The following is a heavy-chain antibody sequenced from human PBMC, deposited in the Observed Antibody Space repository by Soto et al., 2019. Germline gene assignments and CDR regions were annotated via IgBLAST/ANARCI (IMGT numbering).Heavy chain of an antibody. D-gene: IGHD1-1*01. J-gene: IGHJ4*02. CDR3: ARRTGKYPRFDY. V-gene: IGHV4-59*08. Sequence: SETLSLTCTVSGGSISSYYWSWIRQPPGKGLEWIGYIYYSGSTNHNPSLKSRVTISVDTSKNQFSLKLSSVTAADTAVYYCARRTGKYPRFDYWGQGTLVTVSS. CDR1: GGSISSYY. CDR2: IYYSGST.